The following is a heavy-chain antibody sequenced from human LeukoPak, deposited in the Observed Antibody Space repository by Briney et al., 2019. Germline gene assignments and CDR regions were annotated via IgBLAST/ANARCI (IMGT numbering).Heavy chain of an antibody. Sequence: PGGSLRLSCGASGITFSSYTMSWVRQAPGKGLEWVSAIRGTGTSTYYADSVKGRFTISRDNSKNTLYLQMNSLRAEDTAVYYCAKVTYGSGTYGAFDYWGQGTLVTVSS. J-gene: IGHJ4*02. CDR2: IRGTGTST. V-gene: IGHV3-23*01. CDR1: GITFSSYT. CDR3: AKVTYGSGTYGAFDY. D-gene: IGHD3-10*01.